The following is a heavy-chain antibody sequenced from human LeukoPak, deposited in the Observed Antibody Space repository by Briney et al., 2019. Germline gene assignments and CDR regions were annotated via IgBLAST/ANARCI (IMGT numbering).Heavy chain of an antibody. CDR2: ISSSSSTI. CDR3: AGVAAARPGY. D-gene: IGHD6-6*01. CDR1: GFTFSSYS. Sequence: GGSLRLSCAASGFTFSSYSMNWVRQAPGKGLEWVSYISSSSSTIYYADSVKGRFTISRDNAKNSLYLQMDSLRAEDTAVYYCAGVAAARPGYWGQGTLVTVSS. J-gene: IGHJ4*02. V-gene: IGHV3-48*04.